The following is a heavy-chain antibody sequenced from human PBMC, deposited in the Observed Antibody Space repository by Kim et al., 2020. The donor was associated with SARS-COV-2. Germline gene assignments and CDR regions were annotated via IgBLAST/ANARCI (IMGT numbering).Heavy chain of an antibody. CDR1: GFTFSDYY. J-gene: IGHJ4*02. CDR3: ARAGVAKGAFDY. Sequence: GGSLRLSCAASGFTFSDYYMNWIRQAPGKGLEWISYISGGGTTMYYAGSVKGRFTISRDHAKNSLYLQMNGLRAEDTAVYYCARAGVAKGAFDYWGQGTLVTVSS. V-gene: IGHV3-11*01. D-gene: IGHD3-3*01. CDR2: ISGGGTTM.